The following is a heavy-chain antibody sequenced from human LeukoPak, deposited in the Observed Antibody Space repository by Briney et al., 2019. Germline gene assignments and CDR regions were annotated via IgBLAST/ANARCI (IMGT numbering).Heavy chain of an antibody. V-gene: IGHV4/OR15-8*01. J-gene: IGHJ6*02. Sequence: SETLSLTCDVSGDSISSSNWWNWVRQPPGKGLEWIGGIYHSGSTNYNPSLKSRVTMSVDKSKNQFSLKLSSVTAADTAVYYCARDMPSTMIVVVITSMDVWGQGTTVTVSS. CDR3: ARDMPSTMIVVVITSMDV. D-gene: IGHD3-22*01. CDR2: IYHSGST. CDR1: GDSISSSNW.